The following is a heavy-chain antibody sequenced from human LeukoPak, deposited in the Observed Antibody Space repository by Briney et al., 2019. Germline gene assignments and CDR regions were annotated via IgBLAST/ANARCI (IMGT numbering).Heavy chain of an antibody. CDR3: ARSSGSYDTNWFDP. V-gene: IGHV3-74*01. J-gene: IGHJ5*02. CDR1: GFTFSTHW. CDR2: ADGGGSST. D-gene: IGHD1-26*01. Sequence: GGSLRLSCAASGFTFSTHWMHWVRQVPGRGPVWVSRADGGGSSTNYAGSVKGRFTISRDNAKNSLYLQMNSLRAEDTAVYYCARSSGSYDTNWFDPWGQGTLVTVSS.